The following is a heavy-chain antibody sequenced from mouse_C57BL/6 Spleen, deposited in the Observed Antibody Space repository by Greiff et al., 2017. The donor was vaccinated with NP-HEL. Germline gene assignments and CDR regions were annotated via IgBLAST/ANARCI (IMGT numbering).Heavy chain of an antibody. J-gene: IGHJ2*01. Sequence: QVQLQQSGAELVRPGTSVKVSCKASGYAFTNYLIEWVKQRPGQGLEWIGVINPGSGGTNYNEQFKGKATLTADKSSSTAYMQLSSLTSEDSAVYFCARDPYYYGSSFFDYWGQGTTLTVSS. CDR2: INPGSGGT. D-gene: IGHD1-1*01. V-gene: IGHV1-54*01. CDR3: ARDPYYYGSSFFDY. CDR1: GYAFTNYL.